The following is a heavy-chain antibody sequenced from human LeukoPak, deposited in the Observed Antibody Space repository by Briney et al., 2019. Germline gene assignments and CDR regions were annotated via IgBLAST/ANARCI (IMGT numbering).Heavy chain of an antibody. CDR3: GRTGAVAVDAFDI. Sequence: SGPALVKPTQTLTLTCTFSGFSISTSGMRVNWIRQPPGKALEWLARIDWDDDKFYTTSLKTRLTISKDTSKNQVVLTMTNMDPVDTATYYCGRTGAVAVDAFDIWGQGTMVTVSS. V-gene: IGHV2-70*04. CDR1: GFSISTSGMR. CDR2: IDWDDDK. J-gene: IGHJ3*02. D-gene: IGHD6-19*01.